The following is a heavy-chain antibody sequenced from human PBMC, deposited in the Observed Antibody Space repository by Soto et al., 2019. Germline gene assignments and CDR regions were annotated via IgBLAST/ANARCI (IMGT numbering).Heavy chain of an antibody. CDR1: GFMFGNYW. V-gene: IGHV3-7*01. CDR3: ARDSPFYASSCYLDY. D-gene: IGHD3-22*01. J-gene: IGHJ4*02. CDR2: IKQDGSEK. Sequence: EVQLVESGGGLVQPGGSLRLSCAPSGFMFGNYWMSWVRQAPGKGLEWVANIKQDGSEKYYVDSVKGRFTISRDNAKNSLYLQRTSLRADDTSVYYCARDSPFYASSCYLDYWGKGTLVTVAS.